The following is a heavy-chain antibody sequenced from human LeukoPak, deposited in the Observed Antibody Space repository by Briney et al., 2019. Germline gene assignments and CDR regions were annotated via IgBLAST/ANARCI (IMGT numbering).Heavy chain of an antibody. Sequence: ASVKVSCKASGGTFTSYAISWVRHAPGQGLEWMGGVIPIFGTANYAQKFQGRVTITADESTSTAYMELSSLRSQDTAVYYCARDYGGSSFPYYYYYYYMDVWGKGTTVTVSS. CDR1: GGTFTSYA. J-gene: IGHJ6*03. D-gene: IGHD6-13*01. CDR2: VIPIFGTA. V-gene: IGHV1-69*13. CDR3: ARDYGGSSFPYYYYYYYMDV.